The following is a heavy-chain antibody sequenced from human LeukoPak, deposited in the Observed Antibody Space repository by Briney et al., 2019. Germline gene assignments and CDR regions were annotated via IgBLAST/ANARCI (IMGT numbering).Heavy chain of an antibody. Sequence: GGSLRLSCAASGFTFSSYSMNWVRQAPGKGLEWVSSISSSSSYIYYADSVKGRFTISRDNAKNSLYLQMNSLRAEDTAVYYCARGVYYYVSSGAFDIWGQGTMVTVSS. D-gene: IGHD3-22*01. CDR1: GFTFSSYS. CDR3: ARGVYYYVSSGAFDI. V-gene: IGHV3-21*01. J-gene: IGHJ3*02. CDR2: ISSSSSYI.